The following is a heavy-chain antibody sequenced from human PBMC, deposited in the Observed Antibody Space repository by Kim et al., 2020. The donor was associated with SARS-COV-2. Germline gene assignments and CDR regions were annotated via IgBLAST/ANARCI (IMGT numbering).Heavy chain of an antibody. D-gene: IGHD1-7*01. CDR2: IDWDDDK. CDR3: ARLRGTGTTRSQSSPSYMAV. V-gene: IGHV2-70*11. Sequence: SGPTLVNPTQTLTLTCTFSGVSLSTRGMCGNWIRQPPGKALEWLARIDWDDDKYYNTSLKTRPTISKDTSKNQVVLTMTNMDPVDTATYYCARLRGTGTTRSQSSPSYMAVWGTGATVTVSS. J-gene: IGHJ6*03. CDR1: GVSLSTRGMC.